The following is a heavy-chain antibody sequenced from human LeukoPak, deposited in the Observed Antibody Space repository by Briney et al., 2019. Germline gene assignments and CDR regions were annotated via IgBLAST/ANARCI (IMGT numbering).Heavy chain of an antibody. CDR3: ARDPDYHGSGSYPGGRYYFDY. Sequence: GASVKVSCKASGYTFTSYYMHWVRQAPGQGLEWMGIINPSGGSTSYAQKFQGRVTMTRDMSTSTVYMELSSLRSEDTAVYYCARDPDYHGSGSYPGGRYYFDYWGQGILVTVSS. V-gene: IGHV1-46*01. J-gene: IGHJ4*02. D-gene: IGHD3-10*01. CDR1: GYTFTSYY. CDR2: INPSGGST.